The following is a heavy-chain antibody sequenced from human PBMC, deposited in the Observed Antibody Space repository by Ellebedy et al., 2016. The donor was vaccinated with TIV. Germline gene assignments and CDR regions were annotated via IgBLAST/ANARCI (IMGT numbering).Heavy chain of an antibody. D-gene: IGHD4-17*01. Sequence: PGGSLRLSCAASGFNLRSYWMTWVHQAPGKGLEWVAKIRQEGDEIYYVESVKGRFTISRDNAKNSLFLQLNSLRVEDTAVYYCARRASYGDYAVQVNPWFDPWGQGTLVTVSS. CDR1: GFNLRSYW. CDR3: ARRASYGDYAVQVNPWFDP. J-gene: IGHJ5*02. V-gene: IGHV3-7*01. CDR2: IRQEGDEI.